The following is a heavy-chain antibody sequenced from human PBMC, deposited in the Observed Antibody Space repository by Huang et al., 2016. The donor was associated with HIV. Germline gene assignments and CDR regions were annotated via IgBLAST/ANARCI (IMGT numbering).Heavy chain of an antibody. Sequence: QVQLVQSGAEVKKPGASVKVSCKASGYTFTGYYMHWVRQAPGQGLEWMGWVNPKSGGTNYAQKFQGRVTMTRDTSISTAYMGLSRLRSDDTAVYYCAREVVSATGYYYYGMDVWGQGTTVTVSS. CDR1: GYTFTGYY. D-gene: IGHD2-15*01. CDR3: AREVVSATGYYYYGMDV. CDR2: VNPKSGGT. V-gene: IGHV1-2*02. J-gene: IGHJ6*02.